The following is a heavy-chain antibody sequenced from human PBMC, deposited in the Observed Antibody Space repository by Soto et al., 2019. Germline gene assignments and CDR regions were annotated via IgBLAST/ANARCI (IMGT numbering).Heavy chain of an antibody. D-gene: IGHD1-1*01. CDR1: GFTVSSKD. CDR3: AKGAETGTDGDFDY. Sequence: GGSLRVSCAAAGFTVSSKDGSWVRQAPGKGLEWVSLINRGGSIYYADSVKGRFTISRDNSKNTLYLQMNSLGAEDTAVYYCAKGAETGTDGDFDYWGQGTLVTVSS. V-gene: IGHV3-53*01. CDR2: INRGGSI. J-gene: IGHJ4*02.